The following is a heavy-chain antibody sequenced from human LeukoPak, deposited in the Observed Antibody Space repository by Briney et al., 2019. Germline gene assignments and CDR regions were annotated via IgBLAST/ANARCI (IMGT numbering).Heavy chain of an antibody. Sequence: PGGSLRLSCTDSGFTFSSYAMSWVRQAPGKGLEWVSIISGSGYSTYYADSVKGRFTISRDNSKNTLYLQMNSLRAEDTAVYYCAKVLGMYGSSGYAWYFDYWGQGTLVTVSS. J-gene: IGHJ4*02. CDR2: ISGSGYST. CDR1: GFTFSSYA. V-gene: IGHV3-23*01. CDR3: AKVLGMYGSSGYAWYFDY. D-gene: IGHD6-25*01.